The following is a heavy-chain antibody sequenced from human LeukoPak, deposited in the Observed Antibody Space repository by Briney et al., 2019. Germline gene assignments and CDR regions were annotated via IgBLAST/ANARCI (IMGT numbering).Heavy chain of an antibody. Sequence: SETLSLTCTVSGYSITSAYYWGWIRQPPGKGLEWIGNIFYSGGTYYSPSLTSRVTISLDTSRNQFSLKLSSVTAADTAVYYCARGIVGATQTFDYWGQGTLVTVSS. CDR3: ARGIVGATQTFDY. V-gene: IGHV4-38-2*02. J-gene: IGHJ4*02. CDR2: IFYSGGT. D-gene: IGHD1-26*01. CDR1: GYSITSAYY.